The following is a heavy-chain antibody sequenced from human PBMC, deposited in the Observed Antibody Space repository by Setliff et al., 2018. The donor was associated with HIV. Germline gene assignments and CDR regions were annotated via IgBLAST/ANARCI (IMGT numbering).Heavy chain of an antibody. J-gene: IGHJ4*02. CDR3: ARLSVVTATRIYYFDY. V-gene: IGHV5-51*01. D-gene: IGHD2-21*02. CDR2: IYPGDSDT. CDR1: GYSFTNYW. Sequence: PGESLKISCKGSGYSFTNYWIGWVRQMPGKGLEWMGIIYPGDSDTRYSPSFQGQVTISADKSISTAYLQWSSLKASDTAMYYCARLSVVTATRIYYFDYRGQGTLVTVSS.